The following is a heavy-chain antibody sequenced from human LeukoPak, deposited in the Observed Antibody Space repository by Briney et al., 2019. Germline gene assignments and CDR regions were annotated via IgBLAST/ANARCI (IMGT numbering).Heavy chain of an antibody. D-gene: IGHD3-3*01. CDR3: ARTLEWLYRAPFDP. CDR2: IYPGDSDT. CDR1: VFSFTNYW. J-gene: IGHJ5*02. V-gene: IGHV5-51*01. Sequence: GESLKISCKASVFSFTNYWIAWERQMHGEGLEWMGSIYPGDSDTRYNPSFQGQVTISADKSISTAYLQWSSLKASDTAMYYCARTLEWLYRAPFDPWGQGTLVTVSS.